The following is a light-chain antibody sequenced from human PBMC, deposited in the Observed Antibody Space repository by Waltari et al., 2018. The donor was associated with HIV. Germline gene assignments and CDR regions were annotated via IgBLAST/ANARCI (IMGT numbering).Light chain of an antibody. Sequence: EIVLTQSPGTMPLSPGERATLSCRASQSVSNNYLSWYHQKPGQATRLLIFGASNSAAGIPDRCSGCRSVTEFTLTISRLEPEDFAMNYCQQYGGSPLVTFGGGNMVEIK. CDR1: QSVSNNY. J-gene: IGKJ4*01. CDR2: GAS. CDR3: QQYGGSPLVT. V-gene: IGKV3-20*01.